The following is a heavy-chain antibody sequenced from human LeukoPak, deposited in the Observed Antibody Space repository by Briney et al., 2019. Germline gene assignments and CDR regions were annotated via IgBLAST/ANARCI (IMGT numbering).Heavy chain of an antibody. CDR2: ISSSSSYI. CDR1: GFTFSSYS. Sequence: GGSLRLSCAASGFTFSSYSMNWVRQAPGKGLEWVSSISSSSSYIYYADSVKGRFTISRDNAKNSLCLQMNSLRAEDTAVYYCARDHGSSWYRPYYMDVWGKGTTVTVSS. V-gene: IGHV3-21*01. D-gene: IGHD6-13*01. CDR3: ARDHGSSWYRPYYMDV. J-gene: IGHJ6*03.